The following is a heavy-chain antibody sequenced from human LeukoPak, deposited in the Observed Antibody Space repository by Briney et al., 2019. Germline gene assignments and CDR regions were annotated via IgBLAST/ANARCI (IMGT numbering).Heavy chain of an antibody. D-gene: IGHD5-12*01. CDR3: ARDYSLNDYY. Sequence: DSVKVSCKSSGYTFTDHFIHWVRQAPGQGLEWVGEINPYNGYTKYAWRLQGRVTMTRDTYISTAFMEVSRLTSDDTAVYYCARDYSLNDYYWGQGTLVTVAS. J-gene: IGHJ4*02. CDR1: GYTFTDHF. V-gene: IGHV1-2*02. CDR2: INPYNGYT.